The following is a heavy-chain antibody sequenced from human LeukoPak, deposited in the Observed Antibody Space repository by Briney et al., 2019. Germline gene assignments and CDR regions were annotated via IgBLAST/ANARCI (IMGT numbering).Heavy chain of an antibody. CDR1: GAPIDSYY. V-gene: IGHV4-4*07. CDR3: ARDYDKAFDS. Sequence: SETLSLTCTVSGAPIDSYYWSWIRQPAGRGLEWIGRIYSSGNTDYNPALKSRVIMSIDTSRNQLSLKLTSVTAADTAVYYCARDYDKAFDSWGQGTLVTVSS. D-gene: IGHD3-9*01. CDR2: IYSSGNT. J-gene: IGHJ4*02.